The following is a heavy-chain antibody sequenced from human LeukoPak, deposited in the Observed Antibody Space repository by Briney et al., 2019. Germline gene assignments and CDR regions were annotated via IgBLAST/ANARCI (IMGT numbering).Heavy chain of an antibody. J-gene: IGHJ4*02. D-gene: IGHD3-10*01. Sequence: GGSLRLSCAASGFTFSSYSMNWVRQAPGKGLEWVSSISSSSSYIYYADSVKGRFTISRENAKNSLYLQMNSLRAEDTAVYYCARGAVFTMVRGRGVDYWGQGTLVTVSS. CDR2: ISSSSSYI. CDR3: ARGAVFTMVRGRGVDY. CDR1: GFTFSSYS. V-gene: IGHV3-21*01.